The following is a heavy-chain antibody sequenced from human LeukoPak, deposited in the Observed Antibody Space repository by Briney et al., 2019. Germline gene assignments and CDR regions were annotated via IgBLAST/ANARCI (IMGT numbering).Heavy chain of an antibody. V-gene: IGHV1-69*01. CDR3: ARDPLDTAMVTNKYYYYYGMDV. CDR2: IIPIFGTA. Sequence: GSPVKFSCKASGATLSSNAISWVRKAPGQGLKWMGGIIPIFGTANYAQKFQGRVTITADESTSTAYMELSSLRSEDTAVYYCARDPLDTAMVTNKYYYYYGMDVWGKGTTVTVSS. CDR1: GATLSSNA. J-gene: IGHJ6*04. D-gene: IGHD5-18*01.